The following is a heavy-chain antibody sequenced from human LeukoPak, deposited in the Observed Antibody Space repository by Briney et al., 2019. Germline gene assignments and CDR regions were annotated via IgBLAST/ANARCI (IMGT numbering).Heavy chain of an antibody. CDR2: IYHSGST. CDR1: GYSISSGYY. Sequence: SETLSLTCTVSGYSISSGYYWGWIRQPPGKGLEWIGSIYHSGSTYYNPSLKSRVTISVDTSKNQFSLKLSSVTAADTAVYYCARVPTQYSGYDYGWFDPWGQGTLVTVSS. V-gene: IGHV4-38-2*02. CDR3: ARVPTQYSGYDYGWFDP. J-gene: IGHJ5*02. D-gene: IGHD5-12*01.